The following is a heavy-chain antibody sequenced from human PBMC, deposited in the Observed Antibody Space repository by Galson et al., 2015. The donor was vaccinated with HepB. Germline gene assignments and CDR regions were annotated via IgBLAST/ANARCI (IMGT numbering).Heavy chain of an antibody. CDR1: GYTFTSYG. CDR3: ARVGGVNYYYGMDV. D-gene: IGHD2-15*01. J-gene: IGHJ6*02. CDR2: ISAYNGHT. V-gene: IGHV1-18*04. Sequence: SVKVSCKASGYTFTSYGISWVRQAPGQGLEWMGWISAYNGHTNYAQELQGRVTMTTDTSTSTAYMELRSLRSDDTAVYYCARVGGVNYYYGMDVWGQGTTVTVSS.